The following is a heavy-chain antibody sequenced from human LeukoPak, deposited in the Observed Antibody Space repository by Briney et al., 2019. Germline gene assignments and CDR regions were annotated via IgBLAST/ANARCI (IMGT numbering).Heavy chain of an antibody. CDR3: AKPPGLVGVGDY. CDR1: GFTFSNKV. CDR2: ISANCDVT. V-gene: IGHV3-23*01. J-gene: IGHJ4*02. D-gene: IGHD1-26*01. Sequence: GGSLRLSCEASGFTFSNKVMTWVRQAPGKGLEWVSYISANCDVTHYAVSVKGRFTISRDSSNNTLYLQMNSLRAEDAAIYFCAKPPGLVGVGDYWGQGTLVTVSS.